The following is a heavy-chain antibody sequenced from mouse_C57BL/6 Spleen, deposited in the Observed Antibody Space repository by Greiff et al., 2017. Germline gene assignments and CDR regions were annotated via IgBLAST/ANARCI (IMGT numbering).Heavy chain of an antibody. D-gene: IGHD1-1*01. Sequence: QVQLQQSGPELVKPGASVKISCKASGYAFSSSWLNWVKQRPGKGLEWIGRIYPGDGDTTYNGKFKGKATLTADKSSSTAYMQLSSLTSEDSAVYFCARSHYYGSSYYAMDYWGQGTSVTVSS. CDR2: IYPGDGDT. J-gene: IGHJ4*01. CDR1: GYAFSSSW. CDR3: ARSHYYGSSYYAMDY. V-gene: IGHV1-82*01.